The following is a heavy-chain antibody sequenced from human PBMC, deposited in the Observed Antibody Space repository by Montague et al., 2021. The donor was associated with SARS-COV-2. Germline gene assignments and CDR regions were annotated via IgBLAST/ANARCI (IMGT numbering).Heavy chain of an antibody. CDR1: GDSINTYY. V-gene: IGHV4-59*12. CDR2: IFYTGST. D-gene: IGHD6-13*01. Sequence: SETLSLTCTVSGDSINTYYWNWIRQPPGKGLEWLGSIFYTGSTNYNPSLKSRVTISLDTSKNQLFLKVTSVTAADTAVYYCARQAAGSYFYYGVDVWAKGPRSPSP. J-gene: IGHJ6*02. CDR3: ARQAAGSYFYYGVDV.